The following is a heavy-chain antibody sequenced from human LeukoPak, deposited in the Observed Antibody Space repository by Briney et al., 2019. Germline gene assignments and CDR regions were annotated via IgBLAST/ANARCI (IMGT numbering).Heavy chain of an antibody. CDR3: ASGDYYDSSGAH. V-gene: IGHV3-23*01. D-gene: IGHD3-22*01. J-gene: IGHJ4*02. CDR2: ISGSGGST. Sequence: PGGSLRLSCAASGFTFSSYAMSWVRQAPGKGLEWVSAISGSGGSTYYADSVKGRFTISRDNSKNTLYLQMNSLRAEDTAVYYCASGDYYDSSGAHWGQGTLVTVSS. CDR1: GFTFSSYA.